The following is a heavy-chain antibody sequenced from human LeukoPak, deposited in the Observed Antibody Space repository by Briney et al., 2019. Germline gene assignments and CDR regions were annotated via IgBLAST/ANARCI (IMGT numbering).Heavy chain of an antibody. D-gene: IGHD6-13*01. J-gene: IGHJ5*02. Sequence: ASVKVSCTVSGYTLTELSMHWVRQAPGKGLEWMGGFDPEDGETIYAQKFQGRVTMTEDTSTDTAYMELSSLRSEDTAVYYCATAYKSDWAAAGRENWFDTWGQGTLVTVSS. CDR2: FDPEDGET. V-gene: IGHV1-24*01. CDR1: GYTLTELS. CDR3: ATAYKSDWAAAGRENWFDT.